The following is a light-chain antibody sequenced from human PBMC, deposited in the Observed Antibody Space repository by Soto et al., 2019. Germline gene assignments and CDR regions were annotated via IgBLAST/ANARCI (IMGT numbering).Light chain of an antibody. CDR2: DAS. CDR1: QSVSSY. CDR3: QQRSNWVT. V-gene: IGKV3-11*01. Sequence: EIVLTQSPATLSLSPGERATLSCRASQSVSSYLAWYQQKPGQXPXXLIYDASNRATGIPARFSGSGSGTEFTLTISSLEPEDFAVYYCQQRSNWVTFGPGTKVDIK. J-gene: IGKJ3*01.